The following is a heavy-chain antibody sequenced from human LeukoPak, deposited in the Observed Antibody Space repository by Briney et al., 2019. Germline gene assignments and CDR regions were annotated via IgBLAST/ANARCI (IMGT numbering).Heavy chain of an antibody. Sequence: PSETLSLTCTVSGGSISSYYWSWIRQPPGKGLEWIGYIYYSGSTNYNPPLKSRVTISVDTSKNQFSLKLSSVTAADTAVYYCARASRGFGELYRPYNWFDPWGQGTLVTVSS. J-gene: IGHJ5*02. CDR2: IYYSGST. V-gene: IGHV4-59*01. CDR1: GGSISSYY. CDR3: ARASRGFGELYRPYNWFDP. D-gene: IGHD3-10*01.